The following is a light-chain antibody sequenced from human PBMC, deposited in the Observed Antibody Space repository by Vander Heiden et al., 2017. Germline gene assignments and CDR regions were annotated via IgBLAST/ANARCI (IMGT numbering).Light chain of an antibody. CDR1: QSVFYSSNNKNY. CDR2: WAS. J-gene: IGKJ1*01. V-gene: IGKV4-1*01. CDR3: QQYYSTPQA. Sequence: DIVMSQSLDLLAVRLGERATINCKSSQSVFYSSNNKNYLAWYQQKPGQPPKLLIYWASTRESGVPDRFSGSGSGTDFTLTISSLQAEDVAVYYCQQYYSTPQAFGQGTKVEIK.